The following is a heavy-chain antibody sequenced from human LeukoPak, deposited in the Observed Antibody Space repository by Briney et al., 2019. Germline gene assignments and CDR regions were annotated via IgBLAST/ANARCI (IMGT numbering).Heavy chain of an antibody. V-gene: IGHV3-23*01. CDR2: ISGSGGST. J-gene: IGHJ4*02. Sequence: GGSLRLSCAASGFTFSSYAMSWVRQAPGKGLEWVSDISGSGGSTYYADSVKGRFTISRDNSKNTLYLQMNSLRAEDTAVYYCAKDPMVVTQFDYWGQGTLVTVSS. D-gene: IGHD4-23*01. CDR3: AKDPMVVTQFDY. CDR1: GFTFSSYA.